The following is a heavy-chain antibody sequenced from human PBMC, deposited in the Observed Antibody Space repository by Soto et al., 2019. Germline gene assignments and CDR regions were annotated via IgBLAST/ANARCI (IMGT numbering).Heavy chain of an antibody. V-gene: IGHV3-7*01. CDR1: GFIFSAYW. J-gene: IGHJ4*02. Sequence: EVQLVESGGDLVQPGGSLRLSCAGSGFIFSAYWMSWVRHGPGKGLEWVAMINRGASGTQYVDSVKGRFTISRDNAKNSLYLQMNSLRVEDTAVYYCATLDTAEIQTAAYWGQGTLVTVSS. CDR3: ATLDTAEIQTAAY. CDR2: INRGASGT. D-gene: IGHD5-18*01.